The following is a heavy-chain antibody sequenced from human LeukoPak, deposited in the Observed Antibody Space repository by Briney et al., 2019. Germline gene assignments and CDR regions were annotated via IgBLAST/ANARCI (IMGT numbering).Heavy chain of an antibody. J-gene: IGHJ4*02. CDR3: VSDTAD. V-gene: IGHV3-30*01. CDR1: GFTFSNYP. Sequence: GRSLRLSCAASGFTFSNYPMHWVRQAPSKGLEWLALKSPDGTNEYYADSVKGRFTISRDNSKNTLSLEMNSLRLEDTAIYYCVSDTADWGQGTLVTVSS. CDR2: KSPDGTNE. D-gene: IGHD2-21*02.